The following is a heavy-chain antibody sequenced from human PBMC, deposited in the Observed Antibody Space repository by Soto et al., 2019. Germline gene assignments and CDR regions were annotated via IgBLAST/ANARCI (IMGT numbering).Heavy chain of an antibody. CDR1: GFSLSTSGMN. V-gene: IGHV2-5*02. CDR3: AHRGGSTFDY. D-gene: IGHD2-2*01. Sequence: QITLKESGPTLVKPTQTLTLTCTFSGFSLSTSGMNVGWIRQPPGKALEWLALIYWDDDKRYSPSLKSRLTFSKDTSKNQVVLTMTNMDPEDTATYYCAHRGGSTFDYWGQGTLVTVSS. J-gene: IGHJ4*02. CDR2: IYWDDDK.